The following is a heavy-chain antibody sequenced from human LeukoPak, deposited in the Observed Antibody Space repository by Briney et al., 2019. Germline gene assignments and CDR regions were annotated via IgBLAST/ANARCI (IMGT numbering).Heavy chain of an antibody. CDR1: GFTVSSNY. CDR2: IYSGGST. V-gene: IGHV3-53*01. CDR3: ALDCCTGSRFDH. J-gene: IGHJ4*02. Sequence: PGGSLRLSCAVSGFTVSSNYMGRVRQAPGKGLEWVSAIYSGGSTYHADSVKGRFTISRDNSKNILYLQMNSLTVEDTAVYYCALDCCTGSRFDHWGQGTLVTVSS. D-gene: IGHD2-8*02.